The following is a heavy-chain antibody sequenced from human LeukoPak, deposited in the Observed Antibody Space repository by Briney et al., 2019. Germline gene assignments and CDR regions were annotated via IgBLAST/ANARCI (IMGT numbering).Heavy chain of an antibody. J-gene: IGHJ3*02. D-gene: IGHD5-18*01. Sequence: GSLRLSCAASGFSFSDYYMSWIRQAPGKGLEWIGEINHSGSTNYNPSLKSRVTISVDTSKNQFSLKLSSVTAADTAVYYCARGTRYSYRTDAFDIWGQGTMVTVSS. CDR2: INHSGST. CDR1: GFSFSDYY. CDR3: ARGTRYSYRTDAFDI. V-gene: IGHV4-34*01.